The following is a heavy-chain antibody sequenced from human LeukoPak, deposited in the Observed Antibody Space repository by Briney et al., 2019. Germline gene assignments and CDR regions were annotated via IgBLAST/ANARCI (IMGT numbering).Heavy chain of an antibody. CDR2: INPSGGST. J-gene: IGHJ6*02. CDR3: ARESGSSSSDYYYGMDA. D-gene: IGHD6-6*01. Sequence: GASVKVSCKASGYTFTSYYMHWVRQAPGQGLEWRGIINPSGGSTSYAQKFQGRVTMTRDTSTSTVYMELSSLRSEDTAVYYCARESGSSSSDYYYGMDAWGQGTTVTLS. V-gene: IGHV1-46*01. CDR1: GYTFTSYY.